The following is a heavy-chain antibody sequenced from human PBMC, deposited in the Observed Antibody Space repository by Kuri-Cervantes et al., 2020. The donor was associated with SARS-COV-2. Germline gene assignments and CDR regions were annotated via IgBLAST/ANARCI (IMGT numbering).Heavy chain of an antibody. J-gene: IGHJ6*01. D-gene: IGHD6-13*01. CDR2: ISGSGSTI. CDR1: GFTFSSYA. V-gene: IGHV3-23*01. CDR3: AREGVRAAAGIYYYYGMDV. Sequence: GESLKISCAASGFTFSSYAMSWVRQAPGKGLEWVSAISGSGSTIYYADSVKGRFTISRDNAKNSLYLQMNSLRAEDTAVYYCAREGVRAAAGIYYYYGMDVWGQGNTV.